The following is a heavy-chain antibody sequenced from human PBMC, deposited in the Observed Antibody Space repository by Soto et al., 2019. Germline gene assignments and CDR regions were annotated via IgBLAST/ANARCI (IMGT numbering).Heavy chain of an antibody. J-gene: IGHJ4*02. V-gene: IGHV1-18*01. Sequence: QVQLVQSGAEVKKPGASVRVSCEVSGYTFTSYGISWVRQAPGQGLEWMGWINTYNGNINYAQRLQGRVTMTTDTSTGTAYMELRSLRSDDTALYYCARERGGYKHFDYWGKGNLVTVSS. CDR3: ARERGGYKHFDY. D-gene: IGHD1-26*01. CDR2: INTYNGNI. CDR1: GYTFTSYG.